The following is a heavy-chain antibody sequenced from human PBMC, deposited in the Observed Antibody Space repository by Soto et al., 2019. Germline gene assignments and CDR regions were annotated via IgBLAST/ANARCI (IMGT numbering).Heavy chain of an antibody. J-gene: IGHJ4*03. D-gene: IGHD5-18*01. Sequence: QVQLQESGSGLVKPSQTLSLPCSVSCASISSENYSWSWIPQAPGKGLAWIGHLHHNGANSYNPSLKSRVNISGARCKNQGSLAMTSVTAADTAVYYCARADGTNTFGYFEHCGPGTLVTVSS. V-gene: IGHV4-30-2*01. CDR2: LHHNGAN. CDR3: ARADGTNTFGYFEH. CDR1: CASISSENYS.